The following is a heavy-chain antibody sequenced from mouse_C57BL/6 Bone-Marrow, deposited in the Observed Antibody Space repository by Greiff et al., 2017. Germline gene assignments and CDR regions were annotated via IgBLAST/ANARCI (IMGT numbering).Heavy chain of an antibody. D-gene: IGHD1-1*01. CDR2: INYDGSST. Sequence: EVQLVESEGGLVQPGSSMKLSCTASGFTFSDYYMAWVRQVPEKGLEWVANINYDGSSTYYLDSLKSRFIISRDNAKNILYLQMSSLKSEDTATYYCARDASTVVATGYFDVWGTGTTVTVAS. CDR1: GFTFSDYY. V-gene: IGHV5-16*01. J-gene: IGHJ1*03. CDR3: ARDASTVVATGYFDV.